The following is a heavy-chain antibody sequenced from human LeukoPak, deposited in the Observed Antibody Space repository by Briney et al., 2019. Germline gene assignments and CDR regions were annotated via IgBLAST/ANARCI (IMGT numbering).Heavy chain of an antibody. Sequence: TGGSLRLSCVASGFTFNQYSMNWVRQAPGKGLEWVSSIGKTSNYIYYADSVKGRFTISGDNAKNSLYLQMNSLRAEDTAVYYCVSRYIDWFVPAGVWGQGATVTVSS. CDR1: GFTFNQYS. J-gene: IGHJ6*02. CDR2: IGKTSNYI. CDR3: VSRYIDWFVPAGV. D-gene: IGHD3-9*01. V-gene: IGHV3-21*06.